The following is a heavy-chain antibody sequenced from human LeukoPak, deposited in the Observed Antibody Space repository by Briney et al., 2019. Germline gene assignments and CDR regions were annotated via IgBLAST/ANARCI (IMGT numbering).Heavy chain of an antibody. CDR3: ARDDYYDSSGYYGIDY. Sequence: SETLSLTCTVSGGSISSSSYYWGWIRQPPGKGLEWIGSIYYSGSTYYNPSLKSRVTISVDTSKNQFSLKLSSVTAADTAVYYCARDDYYDSSGYYGIDYWGQGTLVTVYS. V-gene: IGHV4-39*02. CDR2: IYYSGST. J-gene: IGHJ4*02. CDR1: GGSISSSSYY. D-gene: IGHD3-22*01.